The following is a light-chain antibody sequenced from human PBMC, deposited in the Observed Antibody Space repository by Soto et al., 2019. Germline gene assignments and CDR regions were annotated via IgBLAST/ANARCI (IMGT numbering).Light chain of an antibody. Sequence: DIVMTQSPDSLAVSLGERATINCKSSQSVLVGSTNQNFLAWYRQKPGQPPELIIFWASTRDSGVPDRFSGSGSGTDFSLTISSLQAEDVAVYYCQQYYTTPFTFGGGTRVEI. CDR1: QSVLVGSTNQNF. CDR3: QQYYTTPFT. V-gene: IGKV4-1*01. CDR2: WAS. J-gene: IGKJ4*01.